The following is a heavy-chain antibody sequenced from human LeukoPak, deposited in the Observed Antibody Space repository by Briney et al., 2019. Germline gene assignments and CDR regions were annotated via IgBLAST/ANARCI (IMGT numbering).Heavy chain of an antibody. CDR3: ARGKKYQLLFGGRSYYYMDV. D-gene: IGHD2-2*01. V-gene: IGHV1-8*03. CDR2: MNPNSGNT. J-gene: IGHJ6*03. Sequence: ASVKVSCKASGYTFTSYDINWVRQATGQGLEWMGWMNPNSGNTGYAQKFQGRVTITRNTSISTAYMELSSLRSEDTAVYYCARGKKYQLLFGGRSYYYMDVWGKGTTVTISS. CDR1: GYTFTSYD.